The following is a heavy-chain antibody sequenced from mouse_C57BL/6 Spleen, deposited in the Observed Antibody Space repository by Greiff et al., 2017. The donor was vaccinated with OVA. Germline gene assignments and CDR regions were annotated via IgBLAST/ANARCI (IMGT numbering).Heavy chain of an antibody. D-gene: IGHD1-1*01. CDR2: IRSGSSTI. CDR1: GFTFRDYG. Sequence: EVKLMGSWGGLVKPGGSLKLSCAASGFTFRDYGMHWVRQAPEKGLGWVSYIRSGSSTIYYADKVKGRFTISRDNAKNTLFLQMTSLRSEDTAMYYCARGDYYGSSPRAMDYWGQGTSVTVSS. J-gene: IGHJ4*01. V-gene: IGHV5-17*01. CDR3: ARGDYYGSSPRAMDY.